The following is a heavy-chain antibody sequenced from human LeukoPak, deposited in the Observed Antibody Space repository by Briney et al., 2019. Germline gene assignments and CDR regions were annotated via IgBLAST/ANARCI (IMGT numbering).Heavy chain of an antibody. CDR2: IAYDGDTK. V-gene: IGHV3-11*01. CDR1: RFVFTNYY. J-gene: IGHJ5*01. CDR3: ARAGTYDGYKVLDS. Sequence: MPGGSLRLSCEASRFVFTNYYMSWVRQAPGKWLDWIATIAYDGDTKYYADSAEGRFTISRDNAKNSLSLQMNSLRAEDTAVYFCARAGTYDGYKVLDSWGQGTLVTVSS. D-gene: IGHD5-24*01.